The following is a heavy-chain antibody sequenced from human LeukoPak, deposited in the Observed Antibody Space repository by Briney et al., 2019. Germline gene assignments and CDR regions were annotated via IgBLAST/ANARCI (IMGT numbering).Heavy chain of an antibody. Sequence: SQTLSLTCVISGDSVSSNSAAWNWIRQSPSRGLEWLGRTYYRSKWSNDYAVSVKSRITINPDTSKNQFSLQLNFVTPEDTAVYYCAGDGGNQRRGFDYWGQGTLVTVSS. CDR1: GDSVSSNSAA. CDR2: TYYRSKWSN. V-gene: IGHV6-1*01. J-gene: IGHJ4*02. D-gene: IGHD6-25*01. CDR3: AGDGGNQRRGFDY.